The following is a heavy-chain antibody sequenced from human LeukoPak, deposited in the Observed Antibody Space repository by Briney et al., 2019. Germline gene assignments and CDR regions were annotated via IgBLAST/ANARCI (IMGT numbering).Heavy chain of an antibody. CDR3: ARDAGGYDDFDY. V-gene: IGHV1-3*01. D-gene: IGHD5-12*01. CDR1: GYTFTSYA. CDR2: INAGNGNT. J-gene: IGHJ4*02. Sequence: GASVKVSCKASGYTFTSYAMHWVRQAPGQRLEWMGWINAGNGNTKYSQKFQGRVTITRDTSASTAYMELSSLRSEDTAVYYCARDAGGYDDFDYWGQGTLVTVSS.